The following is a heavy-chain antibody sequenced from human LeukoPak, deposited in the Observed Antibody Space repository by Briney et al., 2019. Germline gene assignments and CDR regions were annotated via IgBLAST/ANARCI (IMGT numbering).Heavy chain of an antibody. Sequence: PGASVKVSCKASGYTFTSYDINWVRQATGQGLEWMGWMNPNSGNTGYAQKFQGRVTMTRNTSISTAYMELSSLRSEDTAVYYCARGRSTYYYDSSGYYSLDYWGQGTLVTVSS. J-gene: IGHJ4*02. CDR2: MNPNSGNT. V-gene: IGHV1-8*01. CDR3: ARGRSTYYYDSSGYYSLDY. CDR1: GYTFTSYD. D-gene: IGHD3-22*01.